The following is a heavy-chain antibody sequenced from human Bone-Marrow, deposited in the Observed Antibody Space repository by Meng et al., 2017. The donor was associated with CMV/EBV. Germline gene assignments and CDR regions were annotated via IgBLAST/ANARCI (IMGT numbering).Heavy chain of an antibody. Sequence: GSLRLSCSVSGASIRNYYWTWIRKSPGKGLEWIGYIYYSGSANYNSSLESRVTISLDTSKNQVSLKLKSVTAADTATYFCARKDTLRDYYAMDVWGQGTMVTVSS. CDR3: ARKDTLRDYYAMDV. D-gene: IGHD2/OR15-2a*01. CDR1: GASIRNYY. J-gene: IGHJ6*02. V-gene: IGHV4-59*01. CDR2: IYYSGSA.